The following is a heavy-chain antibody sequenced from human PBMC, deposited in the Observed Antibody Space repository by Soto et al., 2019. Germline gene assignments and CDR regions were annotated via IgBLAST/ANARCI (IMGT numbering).Heavy chain of an antibody. CDR3: ARDGEGY. Sequence: GGSLRLSCAASGFIFSNYWMHWVRQVPGKGLVWVSRINTDGRETNYADSVKGRFTVSRDNAKNTQFLQMTSLRVEDTAVYYCARDGEGYWGQGTLVTVSS. CDR2: INTDGRET. D-gene: IGHD2-21*01. V-gene: IGHV3-74*01. CDR1: GFIFSNYW. J-gene: IGHJ4*02.